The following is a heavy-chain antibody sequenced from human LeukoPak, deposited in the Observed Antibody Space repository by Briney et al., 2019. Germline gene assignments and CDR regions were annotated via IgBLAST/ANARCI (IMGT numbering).Heavy chain of an antibody. CDR1: GYTFTGYY. CDR3: ARDSSGWYGHAFDI. D-gene: IGHD6-19*01. Sequence: ASVKVSCKASGYTFTGYYMHWVRQAPGQGLEWMGWINPNSGGTNYAQKFQGRVTMTRDTSISTAYMELSRLRSDDTAVYYCARDSSGWYGHAFDIWGQGTMVTVFS. J-gene: IGHJ3*02. CDR2: INPNSGGT. V-gene: IGHV1-2*02.